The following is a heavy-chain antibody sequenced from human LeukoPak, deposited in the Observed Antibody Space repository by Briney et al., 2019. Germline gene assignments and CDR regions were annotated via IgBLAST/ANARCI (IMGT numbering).Heavy chain of an antibody. V-gene: IGHV4-38-2*02. J-gene: IGHJ4*02. CDR1: GYSISSGYY. Sequence: PSETLSLTCTVSGYSISSGYYWGWIRQPPGKGLEWIGSIYHSGSTYYNPSLKSRVTISVDTSKNQFSLKLSSVTAADTAVYYCARDHTIQGVLYYFDYWGQGTLVTVSS. D-gene: IGHD3-9*01. CDR3: ARDHTIQGVLYYFDY. CDR2: IYHSGST.